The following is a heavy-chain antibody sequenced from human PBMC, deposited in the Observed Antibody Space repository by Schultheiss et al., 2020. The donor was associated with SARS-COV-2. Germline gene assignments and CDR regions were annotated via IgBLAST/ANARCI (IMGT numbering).Heavy chain of an antibody. V-gene: IGHV3-13*01. D-gene: IGHD6-13*01. J-gene: IGHJ4*02. CDR2: IGTAGDT. Sequence: GESLKISCAASGFTFSSYDMHWVRQATGKGLEWVSAIGTAGDTYYPGSVKGRFTISRENAKNSLYLQMNSLRAEDTAVYYCARDGYSSSWFNFDYWGQGTLVTVSS. CDR3: ARDGYSSSWFNFDY. CDR1: GFTFSSYD.